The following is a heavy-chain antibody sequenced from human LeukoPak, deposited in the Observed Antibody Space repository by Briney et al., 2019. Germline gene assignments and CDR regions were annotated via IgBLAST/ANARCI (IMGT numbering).Heavy chain of an antibody. D-gene: IGHD4-17*01. V-gene: IGHV3-9*01. CDR1: GFTFSTYW. Sequence: GGSLRLSCAASGFTFSTYWMHWVRQVPGKGLEWVSGISWNSDTIGYADSVKGRFTISRDNAKKFLFLQMNSLRTEDTALYYCVKGGDYSKIYYYYMAVWGKGTTVTISS. J-gene: IGHJ6*03. CDR3: VKGGDYSKIYYYYMAV. CDR2: ISWNSDTI.